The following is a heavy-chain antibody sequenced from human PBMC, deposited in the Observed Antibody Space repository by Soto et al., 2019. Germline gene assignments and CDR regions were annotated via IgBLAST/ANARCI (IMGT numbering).Heavy chain of an antibody. CDR1: GYTFSDYY. V-gene: IGHV3-11*01. D-gene: IGHD3-3*01. CDR2: IDTSGTKI. CDR3: ASHYDMWSGYLSPVDY. J-gene: IGHJ4*02. Sequence: QVQLVESGGDLVQPGGSLRLSCAASGYTFSDYYMSWIRQAPGKGLEWISYIDTSGTKIYYADSVKGRFTITRDNAKNSLYLEMNSLRDEDTAVYYCASHYDMWSGYLSPVDYWCQVTLVTVSS.